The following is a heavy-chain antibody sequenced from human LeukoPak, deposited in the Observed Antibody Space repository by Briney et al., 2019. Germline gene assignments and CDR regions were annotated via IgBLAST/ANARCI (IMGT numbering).Heavy chain of an antibody. Sequence: GESLEISCKASGYSFTSYWTGWVRQMPGKGLEWMGIIYPGDFDTRYSPSFQGRVTISADKSISTAYLQWSSLRASDTAMYYCAGTIGDVYYWGQGTLVTVSS. D-gene: IGHD3-16*01. CDR2: IYPGDFDT. V-gene: IGHV5-51*01. CDR1: GYSFTSYW. J-gene: IGHJ4*02. CDR3: AGTIGDVYY.